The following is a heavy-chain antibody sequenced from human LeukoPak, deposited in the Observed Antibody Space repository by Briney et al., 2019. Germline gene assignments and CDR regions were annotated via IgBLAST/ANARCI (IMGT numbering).Heavy chain of an antibody. CDR1: GYSFTTYW. J-gene: IGHJ2*01. V-gene: IGHV5-51*01. CDR2: IYPGDSDT. Sequence: GESLKISCKGSGYSFTTYWIGWVRQMPGKGLEWMGIIYPGDSDTRYNPSFQGQVTISADKSTSTASLQWSSLKASDTAMYYCARLGTYCGGDCTNWYFDLWGRGTLVTVSS. CDR3: ARLGTYCGGDCTNWYFDL. D-gene: IGHD2-21*02.